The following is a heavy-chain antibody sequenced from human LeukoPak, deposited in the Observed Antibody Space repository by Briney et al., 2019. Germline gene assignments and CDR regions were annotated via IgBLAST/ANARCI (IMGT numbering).Heavy chain of an antibody. V-gene: IGHV1-2*02. CDR1: GYTFTGYC. CDR2: INPNSGGT. Sequence: GASVKVSCKASGYTFTGYCMHWVRQAPGQGLEWMGWINPNSGGTNYAQKFQGRVTMTRDTSISTAYMELCRLRSDDTAVYYCARNTIFGVGHDTRYYYYYYMDVWGKGTTVTVSS. CDR3: ARNTIFGVGHDTRYYYYYYMDV. D-gene: IGHD3-3*01. J-gene: IGHJ6*03.